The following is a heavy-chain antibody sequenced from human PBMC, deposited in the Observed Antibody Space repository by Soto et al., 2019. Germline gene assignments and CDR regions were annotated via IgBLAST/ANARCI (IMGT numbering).Heavy chain of an antibody. Sequence: SATLSITCTVPGGSISSYYWSWIRQPPGKGLEWIGYIYYSGSTNYNPSLKSRVTISVDTSKNQFSLNLDSVTAADTAVYFCARDFAYFDSWGQGTLVTVSS. D-gene: IGHD3-3*01. J-gene: IGHJ4*02. CDR3: ARDFAYFDS. V-gene: IGHV4-59*01. CDR2: IYYSGST. CDR1: GGSISSYY.